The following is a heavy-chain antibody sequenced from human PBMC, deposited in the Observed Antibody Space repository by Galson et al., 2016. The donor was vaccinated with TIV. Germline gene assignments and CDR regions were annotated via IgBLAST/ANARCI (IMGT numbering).Heavy chain of an antibody. CDR1: GGSFSSYV. CDR3: AKDRNTAMDTYYWYYGMDV. D-gene: IGHD5-18*01. J-gene: IGHJ6*02. CDR2: IIPLFSTP. V-gene: IGHV1-69*13. Sequence: SVKVSCKASGGSFSSYVITWVRQAPGQGLEWMGGIIPLFSTPNYAQKFRGRVTITADESTSTAYMELTSLRSEDTATYYCAKDRNTAMDTYYWYYGMDVWGQGTTVTVSS.